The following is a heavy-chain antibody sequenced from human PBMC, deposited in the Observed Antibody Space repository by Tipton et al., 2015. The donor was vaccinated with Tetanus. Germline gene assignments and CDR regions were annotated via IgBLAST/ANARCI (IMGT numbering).Heavy chain of an antibody. Sequence: TLSLTCTVSGGSISSFYWYWIRQPPGKGLEWIAYIYQNGDANYNPSLQSRVTISVDTSKNQFSLQLAFVTAADTAVYYCARIGWPQQNKPAFDIWGQGTVVTVSS. CDR1: GGSISSFY. CDR2: IYQNGDA. D-gene: IGHD6-19*01. J-gene: IGHJ3*02. CDR3: ARIGWPQQNKPAFDI. V-gene: IGHV4-59*01.